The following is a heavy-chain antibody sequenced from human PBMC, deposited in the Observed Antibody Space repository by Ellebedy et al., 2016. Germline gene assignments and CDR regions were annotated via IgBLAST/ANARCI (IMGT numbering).Heavy chain of an antibody. D-gene: IGHD4-17*01. CDR3: YYGHYSGF. CDR1: GSTFSGYT. CDR2: ISSSGTDI. Sequence: GEFLKISXAASGSTFSGYTMNWVRQAPGKGLEWVSSISSSGTDIFYADSVKGRFTISRDNSRYTLYLQMDSLRAADTAVYYCYYGHYSGFWGQGTLVTVSS. V-gene: IGHV3-21*04. J-gene: IGHJ4*02.